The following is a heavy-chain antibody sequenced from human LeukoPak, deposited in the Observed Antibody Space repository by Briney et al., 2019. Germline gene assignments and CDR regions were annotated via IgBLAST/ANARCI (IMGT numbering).Heavy chain of an antibody. D-gene: IGHD5-12*01. J-gene: IGHJ4*02. CDR2: IITVSTTYF. CDR1: GFTVSSTY. CDR3: ARGRYSGTTYYFDY. Sequence: PGGSLRLSCAASGFTVSSTYVSWVRQAPGRGLEWVSSIITVSTTYFQYADSVKGRFTISRDNAKNSLYLQMNSLRAEDTAMYYCARGRYSGTTYYFDYWGQGTLVTVSS. V-gene: IGHV3-21*04.